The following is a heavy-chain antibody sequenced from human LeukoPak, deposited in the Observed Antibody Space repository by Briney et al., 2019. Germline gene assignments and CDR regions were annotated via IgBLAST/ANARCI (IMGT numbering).Heavy chain of an antibody. CDR3: ASTQRGDYFDY. J-gene: IGHJ4*02. Sequence: GGSLRLSCAASGFTFSSYAMHWVRQAPGKGLEWVAVMSYDGSNKYYADSVKGRFTISRDNSKNTLHLQMNSLRAEDTAVYYCASTQRGDYFDYWGQGALVTVSS. V-gene: IGHV3-30*14. CDR2: MSYDGSNK. CDR1: GFTFSSYA. D-gene: IGHD2-15*01.